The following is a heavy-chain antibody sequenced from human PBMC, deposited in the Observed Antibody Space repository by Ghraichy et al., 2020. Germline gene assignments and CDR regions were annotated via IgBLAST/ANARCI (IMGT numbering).Heavy chain of an antibody. CDR2: ISAGGGTT. Sequence: GGSLRLSCAASGFTFSNYAMSWVRQAPGKGLEYVSVISAGGGTTSYADSVKGRFTVSRDNYKSTVDLQMNSLRAEDTAVYYCAKDNDNTITGASDLWGQGTMVTVSS. CDR3: AKDNDNTITGASDL. D-gene: IGHD1-1*01. V-gene: IGHV3-23*01. CDR1: GFTFSNYA. J-gene: IGHJ3*01.